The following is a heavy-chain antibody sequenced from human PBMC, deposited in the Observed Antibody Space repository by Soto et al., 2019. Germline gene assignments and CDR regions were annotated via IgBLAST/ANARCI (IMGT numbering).Heavy chain of an antibody. CDR2: INHSGST. J-gene: IGHJ4*02. CDR1: GGSFSGYY. D-gene: IGHD6-13*01. Sequence: PSETLSLTCAVYGGSFSGYYWSWIRQPPGKGLEWIGEINHSGSTNYNPSLKSRVTISVDTSKNQFSLKLSSVTAADTAVYYCARGRVLRIAATARRGHYFDYWGQGTLVTVSS. V-gene: IGHV4-34*01. CDR3: ARGRVLRIAATARRGHYFDY.